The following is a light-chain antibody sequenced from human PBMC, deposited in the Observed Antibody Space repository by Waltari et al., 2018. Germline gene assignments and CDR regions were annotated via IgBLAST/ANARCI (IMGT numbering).Light chain of an antibody. J-gene: IGLJ1*01. CDR2: STD. CDR1: TSNIGTNT. V-gene: IGLV1-44*01. CDR3: ASWDENLDVYV. Sequence: QSVLIQPPSTSGTPGQRVTVSCSGSTSNIGTNTVTWYQPLPASAPKLLIFSTDQRPSGVPDRFSGSQSGTSASLAISGLQSEDEADYYCASWDENLDVYVFGTGTKVTVL.